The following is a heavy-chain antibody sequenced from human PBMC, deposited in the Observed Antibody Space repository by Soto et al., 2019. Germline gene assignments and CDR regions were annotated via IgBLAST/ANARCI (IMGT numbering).Heavy chain of an antibody. J-gene: IGHJ4*02. D-gene: IGHD2-21*01. CDR2: IYWDDDK. V-gene: IGHV2-5*02. CDR1: GFSLSTSGVG. Sequence: QITLKESGPTLVKPTQTLTLTCTFSGFSLSTSGVGVGWIRQPPGKALEWLALIYWDDDKRYSPSLKSRLTLTQTTSRTQVVLTMTNTDPADTATYYCTHRRTPSGLFDYWGQGTLVTVSS. CDR3: THRRTPSGLFDY.